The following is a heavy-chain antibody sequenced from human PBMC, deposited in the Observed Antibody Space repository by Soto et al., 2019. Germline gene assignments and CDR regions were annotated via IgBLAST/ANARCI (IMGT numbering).Heavy chain of an antibody. CDR2: INPASANT. CDR3: ALSYRGFCRRSDWPGHFDS. Sequence: QVQLVQSGSELRKPGASVRISCKVTGYTYISYVMHWVRQAPGRRLEWMGWINPASANTEYAETFQGKVTIPWAASASTASLQMSSLRSEDTAVYYCALSYRGFCRRSDWPGHFDSWGQGTLVTVSS. V-gene: IGHV1-3*01. D-gene: IGHD3-9*01. CDR1: GYTYISYV. J-gene: IGHJ4*02.